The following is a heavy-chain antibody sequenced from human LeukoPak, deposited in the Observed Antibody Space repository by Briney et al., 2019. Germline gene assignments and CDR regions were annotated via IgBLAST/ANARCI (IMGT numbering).Heavy chain of an antibody. CDR2: IKSKTDGGTT. V-gene: IGHV3-15*01. CDR3: TRRHDYGDYLNWFDP. J-gene: IGHJ5*02. Sequence: GGSLRLSCAASEFTFSNAWMSWVRQAPGKGLEWVGRIKSKTDGGTTDYAAPVKGRFTISSDDSKNTLYLQMNSLKTEDTAVYYCTRRHDYGDYLNWFDPWGQGTLVTVSS. D-gene: IGHD4-17*01. CDR1: EFTFSNAW.